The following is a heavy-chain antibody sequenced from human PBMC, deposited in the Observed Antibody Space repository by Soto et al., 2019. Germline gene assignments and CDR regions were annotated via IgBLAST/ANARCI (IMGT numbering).Heavy chain of an antibody. CDR3: AILPGIAVAGTVFDY. CDR2: INAGNGNT. Sequence: ASVKVSCKASGYTFTSYAMHWVRQAPGQRLEWMGWINAGNGNTKYSQKFQGRVTITRDTSASIAYMELSSLRSEDTAVYYCAILPGIAVAGTVFDYWGQGNLVTVSS. J-gene: IGHJ4*02. D-gene: IGHD6-19*01. CDR1: GYTFTSYA. V-gene: IGHV1-3*01.